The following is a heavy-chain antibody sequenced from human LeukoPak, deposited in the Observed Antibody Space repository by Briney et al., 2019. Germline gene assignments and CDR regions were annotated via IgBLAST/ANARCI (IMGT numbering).Heavy chain of an antibody. V-gene: IGHV4-39*01. CDR2: IYYSGST. CDR1: GGSISSSSYY. J-gene: IGHJ4*02. Sequence: SETLSLTCTVSGGSISSSSYYWGWIRQPPGKGLEWIGSIYYSGSTYYNPSLKTRVTISVDTSKNQFSLKLSSVTAADTAVYYCARNLVMVVVATRYYFDYWGQGTLVTVSS. CDR3: ARNLVMVVVATRYYFDY. D-gene: IGHD2-15*01.